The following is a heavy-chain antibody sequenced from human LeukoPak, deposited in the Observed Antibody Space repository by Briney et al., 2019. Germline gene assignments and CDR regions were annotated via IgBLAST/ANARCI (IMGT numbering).Heavy chain of an antibody. V-gene: IGHV3-23*01. Sequence: PGGSLRLSCAASGFIFTSYAMSWVRHTPGKGLEWVSGISGSGATTYYAGSVKGRLTISRDNSKNTVYLQMNSLRAEDTAVYYCAKGARLRLGEDFDYWGQGTLVTVSS. CDR1: GFIFTSYA. D-gene: IGHD3-16*01. CDR2: ISGSGATT. J-gene: IGHJ4*02. CDR3: AKGARLRLGEDFDY.